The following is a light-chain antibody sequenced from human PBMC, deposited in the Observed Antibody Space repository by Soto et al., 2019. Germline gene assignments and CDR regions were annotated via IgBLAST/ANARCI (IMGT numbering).Light chain of an antibody. CDR2: EVS. CDR3: TSFPSTSTLDV. CDR1: SSDVGRSNY. J-gene: IGLJ1*01. Sequence: QSALTQPASVSGSPGQSVTISCTGTSSDVGRSNYVSWYQQHPTKAPKLIIFEVSHRPTGVSDRFSGSKSGHTASLTISGLQSEDEADYFCTSFPSTSTLDVFGTGTQLTLL. V-gene: IGLV2-14*01.